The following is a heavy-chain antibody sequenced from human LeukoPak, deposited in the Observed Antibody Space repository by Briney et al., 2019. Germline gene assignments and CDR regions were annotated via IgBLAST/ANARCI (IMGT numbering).Heavy chain of an antibody. CDR1: GASISRDTYV. CDR3: ARHGYIQFWLY. D-gene: IGHD5-18*01. CDR2: IDSSGTT. V-gene: IGHV4-39*01. J-gene: IGHJ4*02. Sequence: KPSETLSLTCTVSGASISRDTYVWGWIRQSPEKGLEWIGSIDSSGTTHYNSSLKSRVIISVDTSKNQVSLNLTSVTSADTAVYYCARHGYIQFWLYWGQGTQVIVSS.